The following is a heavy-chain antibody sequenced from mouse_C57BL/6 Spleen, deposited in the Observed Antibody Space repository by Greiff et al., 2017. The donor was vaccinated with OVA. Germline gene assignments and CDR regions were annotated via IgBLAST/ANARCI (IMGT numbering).Heavy chain of an antibody. J-gene: IGHJ2*01. CDR1: GYTFTNYL. CDR2: INPGSGGT. V-gene: IGHV1-54*01. Sequence: QVQLQQSVAELVRPGTSVKVSCKAYGYTFTNYLIECVKQRPGQCLEGIGVINPGSGGTNNHEKFTGKATLTADKSSSTAYMQLSSLTYEDSAVYFGTRSITTVEGLDYWGQGTTLTVSS. CDR3: TRSITTVEGLDY. D-gene: IGHD1-1*01.